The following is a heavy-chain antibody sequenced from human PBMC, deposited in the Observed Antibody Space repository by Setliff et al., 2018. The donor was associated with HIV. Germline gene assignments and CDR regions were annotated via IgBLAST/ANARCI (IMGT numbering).Heavy chain of an antibody. Sequence: PGGSLRLSCAASGFTFSSYSMNWVRQAPGQGLEWVSSISSSSSYIYYADSVKGRFSISRDNANNSLYLLMNSLRPEDTALYYCAKDIPFGDLLMLQAYMDVWGKGTTVTVSA. J-gene: IGHJ6*04. D-gene: IGHD3-10*01. CDR1: GFTFSSYS. CDR2: ISSSSSYI. CDR3: AKDIPFGDLLMLQAYMDV. V-gene: IGHV3-21*04.